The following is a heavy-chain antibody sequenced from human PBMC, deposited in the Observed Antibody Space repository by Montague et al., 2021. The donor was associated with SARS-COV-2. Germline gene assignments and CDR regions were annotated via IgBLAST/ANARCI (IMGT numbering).Heavy chain of an antibody. CDR3: AREVRYYYDSSGPGAFDI. J-gene: IGHJ3*02. CDR1: GGSIGSYY. CDR2: IYYSGST. D-gene: IGHD3-22*01. Sequence: SETLSLTCTVSGGSIGSYYWSWIRQPPGKGLEWIGYIYYSGSTNYNPSLKSRVPISVDTSKNQFSLKLSSVTAADTAVYYCAREVRYYYDSSGPGAFDIWGQGTMVTVSS. V-gene: IGHV4-59*01.